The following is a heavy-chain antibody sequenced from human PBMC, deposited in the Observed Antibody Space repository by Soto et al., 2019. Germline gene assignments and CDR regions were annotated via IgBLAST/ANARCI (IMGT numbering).Heavy chain of an antibody. J-gene: IGHJ4*02. V-gene: IGHV4-39*01. CDR1: GGSISSSSYY. Sequence: SETLSLTCTVSGGSISSSSYYWGWIRQPPGKGLEWIGSIYYSGSTYYNPSLKSRVTISVDTSKNQFSLKLSSVTAADTAVYYCASTSGGYDFWSGSPKNFDYWGQGTLVTVSS. D-gene: IGHD3-3*01. CDR3: ASTSGGYDFWSGSPKNFDY. CDR2: IYYSGST.